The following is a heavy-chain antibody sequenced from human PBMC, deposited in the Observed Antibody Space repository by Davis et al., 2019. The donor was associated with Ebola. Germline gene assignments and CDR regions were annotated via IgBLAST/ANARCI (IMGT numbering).Heavy chain of an antibody. D-gene: IGHD3-9*01. J-gene: IGHJ5*02. CDR3: ATSYTYYDILTGYSPGSWFDP. CDR2: IIPIFGTA. V-gene: IGHV1-69*06. Sequence: SSVTVPCKASAYTLNIYGIGWVRQAPGQGIEWMGGIIPIFGTANYAQKFQGRVTITADKSTSTAYMELSSLRSEDTAVYYCATSYTYYDILTGYSPGSWFDPWGQGTLVTVSS. CDR1: AYTLNIYG.